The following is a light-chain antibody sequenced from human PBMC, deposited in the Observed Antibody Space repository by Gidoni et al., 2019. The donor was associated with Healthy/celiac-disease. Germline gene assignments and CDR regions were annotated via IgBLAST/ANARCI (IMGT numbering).Light chain of an antibody. V-gene: IGKV2-28*01. CDR1: QSLLHSNGYNY. CDR3: MQALQTPWT. Sequence: DIVMTQSPLSLPVTPGEPASISCRSSQSLLHSNGYNYLDWYLQKPGQSPQLLIYLGSNRASGVPAFSGSGSGTDFTLKISRVEAEDVGVYYCMQALQTPWTFGQGTKVEIK. J-gene: IGKJ1*01. CDR2: LGS.